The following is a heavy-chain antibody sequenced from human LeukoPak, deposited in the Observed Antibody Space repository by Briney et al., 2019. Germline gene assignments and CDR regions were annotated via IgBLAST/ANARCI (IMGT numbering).Heavy chain of an antibody. D-gene: IGHD6-13*01. CDR2: INAANGNT. CDR3: ARDPIGSRWPYYFDY. CDR1: GYTFTTYA. Sequence: ASVKVSCKASGYTFTTYAMHWVRQAPGQRLEWMGWINAANGNTKYSQKFQARVTITRDTSASTAYMELSSLRSEDTAVYYCARDPIGSRWPYYFDYWGQGTLVTVSS. V-gene: IGHV1-3*01. J-gene: IGHJ4*02.